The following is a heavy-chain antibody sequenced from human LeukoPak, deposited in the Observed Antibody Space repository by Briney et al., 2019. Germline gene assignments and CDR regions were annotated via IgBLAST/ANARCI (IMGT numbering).Heavy chain of an antibody. Sequence: SETLSLTCTVSGGSISSGSYCGNWIRQPAGKGLEWIGRIYTSGSTNYNSSLKSRVTISVDTSKNQVSLKLTSVTAADTAVYYCARAHGDYSETDYWGQGTLVTVSS. CDR2: IYTSGST. CDR3: ARAHGDYSETDY. J-gene: IGHJ4*02. D-gene: IGHD4-17*01. CDR1: GGSISSGSYC. V-gene: IGHV4-61*02.